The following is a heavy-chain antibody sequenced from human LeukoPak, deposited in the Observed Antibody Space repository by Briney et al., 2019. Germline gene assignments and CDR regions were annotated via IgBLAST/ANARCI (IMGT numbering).Heavy chain of an antibody. CDR3: TTTDRDIVVVPAAIRRYYYYYMDV. CDR1: GFTFSSYW. D-gene: IGHD2-2*02. J-gene: IGHJ6*03. Sequence: GGSLRLSCAASGFTFSSYWMSWVRQAPGKGLEWVGRIKSKTDGGTTDYAAPVKGRFTISRDDSKNTLYLQMNSLKTEDTAVYYCTTTDRDIVVVPAAIRRYYYYYMDVWGKGTTVTVS. V-gene: IGHV3-15*01. CDR2: IKSKTDGGTT.